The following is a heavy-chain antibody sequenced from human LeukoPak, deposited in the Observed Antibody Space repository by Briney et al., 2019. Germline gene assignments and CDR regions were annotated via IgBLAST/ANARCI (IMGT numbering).Heavy chain of an antibody. V-gene: IGHV3-53*01. CDR3: ARRAGAYSHPYDY. Sequence: TGGSLRLSCAASGFTFSSYTMNWVRQAPGKGLEWVSFIYSDNTHYSDSVKGRFTISRDNSKNTLYLQMNSLRAEDTAVYYCARRAGAYSHPYDYWSQGTLVTVSS. CDR1: GFTFSSYT. D-gene: IGHD4/OR15-4a*01. CDR2: IYSDNT. J-gene: IGHJ4*02.